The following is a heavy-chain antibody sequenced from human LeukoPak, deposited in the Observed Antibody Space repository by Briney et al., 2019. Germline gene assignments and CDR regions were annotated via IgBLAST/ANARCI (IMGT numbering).Heavy chain of an antibody. V-gene: IGHV3-21*01. J-gene: IGHJ4*02. D-gene: IGHD3-10*01. Sequence: GGSLRLSCAASGFTFSSYSMNWVRQAPGKGLEWVSSISSSSSYIYYADSVKGRFTISRDNAKNSLYLQMNSLRAEDTAVYYCARDLRTYSASGSFYYYSDSWGQGTLVTVSS. CDR2: ISSSSSYI. CDR3: ARDLRTYSASGSFYYYSDS. CDR1: GFTFSSYS.